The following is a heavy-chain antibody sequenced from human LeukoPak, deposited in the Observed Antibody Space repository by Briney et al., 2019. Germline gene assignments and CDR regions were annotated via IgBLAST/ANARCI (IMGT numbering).Heavy chain of an antibody. Sequence: GGSLRLSCAASGFPFSSYSMNWVRQAPGKGLEWVSSISSSGDYISYADSVTGRFTISRDNPKNKVYLQMNSLRAEDTAVYYCAKVQDPRDVFDIWGQGTMVTVSS. CDR1: GFPFSSYS. CDR2: ISSSGDYI. V-gene: IGHV3-21*06. CDR3: AKVQDPRDVFDI. J-gene: IGHJ3*02.